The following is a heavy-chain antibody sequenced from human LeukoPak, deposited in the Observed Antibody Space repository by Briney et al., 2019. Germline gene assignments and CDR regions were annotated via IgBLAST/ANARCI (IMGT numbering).Heavy chain of an antibody. J-gene: IGHJ4*02. V-gene: IGHV4-34*01. Sequence: SETLSLTCTVSGGSFSGYYWSWIRQPPGKGLEWIGEINHSGSTNYNPSLKSRVTISVDTSKNQFSLKLSSVTAADTAVYYCARGGSDFWSGYYTRGVFDYWGQGTLVTVSS. CDR3: ARGGSDFWSGYYTRGVFDY. D-gene: IGHD3-3*01. CDR2: INHSGST. CDR1: GGSFSGYY.